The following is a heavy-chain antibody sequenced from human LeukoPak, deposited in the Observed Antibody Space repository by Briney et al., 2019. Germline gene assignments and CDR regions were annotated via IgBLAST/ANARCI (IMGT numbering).Heavy chain of an antibody. D-gene: IGHD3-3*01. CDR3: VKIRVLWDFWSGSQQTYNYYGMDD. CDR2: IWHDGSRK. Sequence: GGSLGLSCGASGFSLSDYGMHWVRQAPGKGLEWVAVIWHDGSRKDYADSVKGRFTIPRDNSKNTLYLQMNSLRVEDTAVYYCVKIRVLWDFWSGSQQTYNYYGMDDWGQGTTVIVSS. J-gene: IGHJ6*02. CDR1: GFSLSDYG. V-gene: IGHV3-33*06.